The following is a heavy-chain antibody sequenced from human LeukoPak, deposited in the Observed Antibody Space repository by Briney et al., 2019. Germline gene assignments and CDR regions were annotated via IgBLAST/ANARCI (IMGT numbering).Heavy chain of an antibody. J-gene: IGHJ5*02. D-gene: IGHD4-17*01. Sequence: GGSLRLSCAASGFTFSSYGMSWVRQAPGKGLEWVSAISGSGGSTYYADSVKGRFTISRDNSKNTLYLQMNSLRAEDTAVYYCAKDPYGDDQNWFDPWGQGTLITVSS. CDR1: GFTFSSYG. CDR2: ISGSGGST. V-gene: IGHV3-23*01. CDR3: AKDPYGDDQNWFDP.